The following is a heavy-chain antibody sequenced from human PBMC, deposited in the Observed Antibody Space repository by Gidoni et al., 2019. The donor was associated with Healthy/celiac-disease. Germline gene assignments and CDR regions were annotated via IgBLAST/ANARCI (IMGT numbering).Heavy chain of an antibody. D-gene: IGHD4-17*01. J-gene: IGHJ4*02. Sequence: QVPLVQSVSEVKKSGASVKFSCNASGYTFTGYYMHWVRQAPGQGLEWMGWINPKRGGTNYAQKFQGRVSMTRDKSISTADMEMSRLRSDDTAVYYCATAPAKVTFDYWGQGTLVTVSA. CDR3: ATAPAKVTFDY. V-gene: IGHV1-2*02. CDR2: INPKRGGT. CDR1: GYTFTGYY.